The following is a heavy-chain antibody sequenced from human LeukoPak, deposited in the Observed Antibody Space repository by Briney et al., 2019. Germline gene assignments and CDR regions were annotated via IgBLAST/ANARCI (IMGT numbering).Heavy chain of an antibody. CDR3: ARDLGTTSFDY. Sequence: GRSLRLSCAASGFTFSSYAMHWVRQAPGKGLEWVAVISYDGSNKYYADSVEGRFTISRDNSKNTLYLQMNSLRAEDTAVYYCARDLGTTSFDYWGQGTLVTVSS. J-gene: IGHJ4*02. CDR1: GFTFSSYA. D-gene: IGHD1-1*01. V-gene: IGHV3-30-3*01. CDR2: ISYDGSNK.